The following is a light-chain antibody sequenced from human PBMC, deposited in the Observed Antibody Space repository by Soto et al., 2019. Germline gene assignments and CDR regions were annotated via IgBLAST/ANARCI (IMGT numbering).Light chain of an antibody. CDR1: LNVNSY. CDR3: QQRSNWQVT. CDR2: DAS. J-gene: IGKJ5*01. V-gene: IGKV3-11*01. Sequence: AVTPSAATLPSSPGERAPLSCRASLNVNSYLAWYQQKPGQAPRLLIYDASNRAAGIPARFSGSGSGTDFTLTISSLEPEDFAVYYCQQRSNWQVTFGQGTRLEIK.